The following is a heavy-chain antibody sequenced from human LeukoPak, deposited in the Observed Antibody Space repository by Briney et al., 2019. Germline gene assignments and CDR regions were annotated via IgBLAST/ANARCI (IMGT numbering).Heavy chain of an antibody. V-gene: IGHV4-34*09. J-gene: IGHJ5*02. CDR1: GGSFSGYY. CDR2: IYYSGST. Sequence: SETLSLTCAVYGGSFSGYYWSWLRQPPGKGLEWIGYIYYSGSTHYNPSLKSRVTISVDTSKNQFSLKLSSVTAADTAVYYCARDGSTVTTLWFDPWGQGTLVTVSS. CDR3: ARDGSTVTTLWFDP. D-gene: IGHD4-17*01.